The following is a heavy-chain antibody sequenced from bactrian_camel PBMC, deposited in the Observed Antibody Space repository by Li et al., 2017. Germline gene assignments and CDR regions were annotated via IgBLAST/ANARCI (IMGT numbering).Heavy chain of an antibody. V-gene: IGHV3-2*01. CDR1: RNIDDSYC. D-gene: IGHD6*01. Sequence: QLVESGGGSVQSGGSLRLSCAVSRNIDDSYCIGWFRQAPGQGLAWVSTIYVGGNSTYYTESVKGRFTISRDNAKDTLYLQMNSLKPEDTAVYYCASSYGGPFSYAMAFWAKVPRSPSP. J-gene: IGHJ7*01. CDR2: IYVGGNST.